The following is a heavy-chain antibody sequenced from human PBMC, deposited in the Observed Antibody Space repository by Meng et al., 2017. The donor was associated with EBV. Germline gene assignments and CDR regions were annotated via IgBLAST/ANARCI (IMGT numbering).Heavy chain of an antibody. J-gene: IGHJ4*02. V-gene: IGHV3-33*06. CDR2: ILNDGGDE. CDR1: GFTFRNYA. Sequence: QVQLVESGGGVVQPGRSLRLSCAASGFTFRNYAMNWVRQAPGKGLEWVSFILNDGGDEQYTDSVKGRFTISRDNSKNTLYLQMNSLRAEDTAVYYCAKVNQLLGGNNYWGQGTLVTVSS. CDR3: AKVNQLLGGNNY. D-gene: IGHD1-26*01.